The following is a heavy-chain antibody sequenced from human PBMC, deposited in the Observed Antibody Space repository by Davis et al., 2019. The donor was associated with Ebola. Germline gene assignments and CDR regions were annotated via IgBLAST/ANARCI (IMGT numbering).Heavy chain of an antibody. V-gene: IGHV1-3*01. CDR1: GYTFTSYP. J-gene: IGHJ4*02. CDR3: ARGSTMSQ. CDR2: INAGNGNT. Sequence: AASVPVSCQASGYTFTSYPMHWVRQAPGHRLELLGWINAGNGNTKYSQKFQGRVTITRDTSASTAYMELSSLRSEDTAVYYCARGSTMSQWGQGTLVTVSS. D-gene: IGHD3-10*02.